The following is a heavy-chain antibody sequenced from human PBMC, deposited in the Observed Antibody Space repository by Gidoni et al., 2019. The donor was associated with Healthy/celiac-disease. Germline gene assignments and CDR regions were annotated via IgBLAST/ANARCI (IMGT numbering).Heavy chain of an antibody. CDR1: GVTFSSYG. CDR3: ASGSYYFFA. Sequence: VQLVVSVGGVGQPGRHLRLACAACGVTFSSYGMLWVRQAPGKGLEWVAVIWYDGSNKDYADSVKGRFTIARDNSKNTLYLQMNSLRAEDTAVYYCASGSYYFFAWGQGTLVTVSS. J-gene: IGHJ4*02. D-gene: IGHD1-26*01. V-gene: IGHV3-33*01. CDR2: IWYDGSNK.